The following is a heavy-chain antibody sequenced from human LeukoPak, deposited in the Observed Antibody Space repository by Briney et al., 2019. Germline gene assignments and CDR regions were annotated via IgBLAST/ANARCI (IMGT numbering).Heavy chain of an antibody. CDR3: ATKTGGQSGSYYMDYFDY. CDR1: GYTFTGYY. Sequence: ASVKVSCRASGYTFTGYYMHWVRQAPGQGLEGMGWINPNSGGTNYAQKFQGRVTMTRDTSISTAYMELSRLRSDDTAVYYCATKTGGQSGSYYMDYFDYWGQGTLVTVSS. V-gene: IGHV1-2*02. CDR2: INPNSGGT. J-gene: IGHJ4*02. D-gene: IGHD1-26*01.